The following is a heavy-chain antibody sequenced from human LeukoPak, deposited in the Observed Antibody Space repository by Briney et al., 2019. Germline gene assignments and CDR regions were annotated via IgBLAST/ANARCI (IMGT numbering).Heavy chain of an antibody. CDR2: ISSSGGYI. D-gene: IGHD3-10*01. CDR3: ARVDPGSYLMFYYVDF. V-gene: IGHV3-21*01. J-gene: IGHJ4*02. CDR1: EFTFSSYS. Sequence: GGSLRLSCAASEFTFSSYSMNWVRQAPGKGLQWVSSISSSGGYIYYADSLKGRFTISRDNAKNSLYLQMNSLRAEDTAVYYCARVDPGSYLMFYYVDFWGQGTLVTVSS.